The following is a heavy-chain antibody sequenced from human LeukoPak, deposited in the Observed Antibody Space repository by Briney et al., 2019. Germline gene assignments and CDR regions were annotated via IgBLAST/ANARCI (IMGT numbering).Heavy chain of an antibody. J-gene: IGHJ4*02. CDR3: ARILPEFFRGLRYGPFDY. Sequence: SGTLSLTCAVSGGSISSIDWWSWVGQPPGNGLEWIGEIYHSGSTNYNPSLKSRVTISVDKSKNQFSLKLSSVTAADTAVYYCARILPEFFRGLRYGPFDYWGQGTLVTVSS. CDR2: IYHSGST. V-gene: IGHV4-4*02. D-gene: IGHD5-12*01. CDR1: GGSISSIDW.